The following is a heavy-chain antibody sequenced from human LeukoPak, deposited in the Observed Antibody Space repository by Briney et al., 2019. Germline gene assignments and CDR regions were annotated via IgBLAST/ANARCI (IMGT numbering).Heavy chain of an antibody. V-gene: IGHV1-69*13. CDR2: IIPIFGTA. Sequence: SVKVSCKASGGTFISYAISWVRQAPGQGLEWMGGIIPIFGTANYAQKFQGRVTITADESTSTAYMELSSLRSEDTAVYYCARDLDYGDYVWLDPWGQGTLVTVSS. J-gene: IGHJ5*02. CDR1: GGTFISYA. D-gene: IGHD4-17*01. CDR3: ARDLDYGDYVWLDP.